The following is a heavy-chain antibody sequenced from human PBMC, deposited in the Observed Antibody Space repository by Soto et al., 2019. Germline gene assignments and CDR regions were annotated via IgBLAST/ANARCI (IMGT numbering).Heavy chain of an antibody. CDR2: IYYGGST. D-gene: IGHD4-17*01. CDR3: ARAAVTHERYHYGMDV. J-gene: IGHJ6*02. V-gene: IGHV4-59*01. Sequence: PSETLSLTCTVSGGSISSYYWSWIRQPPGKGLEWIGYIYYGGSTNYNPSLKSRVTISVDTSKNQFSLKLSSVTAADTAVYYCARAAVTHERYHYGMDVWGQGTTVTVSS. CDR1: GGSISSYY.